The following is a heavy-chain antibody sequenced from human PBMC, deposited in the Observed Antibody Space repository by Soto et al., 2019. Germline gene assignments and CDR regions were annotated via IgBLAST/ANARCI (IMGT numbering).Heavy chain of an antibody. D-gene: IGHD2-15*01. J-gene: IGHJ4*02. CDR3: ARAGYCSGGSCYSGSGTEFDY. V-gene: IGHV3-48*02. Sequence: GGSLRLSCAASGFTFSSYSMNWVRQAPGKGLEWVSYISSSSSTIYYADSVKGRFTISRDNAKNSLYLQMNSLRDEDTAVYYCARAGYCSGGSCYSGSGTEFDYWGQGTLVTVS. CDR2: ISSSSSTI. CDR1: GFTFSSYS.